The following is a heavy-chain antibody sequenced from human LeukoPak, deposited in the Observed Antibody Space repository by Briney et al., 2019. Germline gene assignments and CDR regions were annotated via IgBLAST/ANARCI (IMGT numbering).Heavy chain of an antibody. CDR3: TRVRHGDYFDY. J-gene: IGHJ4*02. D-gene: IGHD4-17*01. CDR2: VRNKPNGYTT. CDR1: GFSISDHY. Sequence: GGSLRLSCAASGFSISDHYVDWVRQAPGKGPEWVGRVRNKPNGYTTDYGTSVKGRFTISRDDSKNSLYLQMNSLTSEDTAVYYCTRVRHGDYFDYWGQGTLVSVSS. V-gene: IGHV3-72*01.